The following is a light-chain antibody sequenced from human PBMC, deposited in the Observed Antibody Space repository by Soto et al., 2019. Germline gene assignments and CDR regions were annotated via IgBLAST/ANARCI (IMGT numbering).Light chain of an antibody. V-gene: IGLV1-44*01. Sequence: QSVLTQPPSVSGAPGQRVSISCTGSTSNIGAPYDVHWYQHLPGTAPKLLIYRNDQRPSGVPDRFSGSKSDTSASLAISGLQSQDEADYYCAAWDDSLNGPVFGGGTKLTVL. CDR1: TSNIGAPYD. CDR2: RND. J-gene: IGLJ3*02. CDR3: AAWDDSLNGPV.